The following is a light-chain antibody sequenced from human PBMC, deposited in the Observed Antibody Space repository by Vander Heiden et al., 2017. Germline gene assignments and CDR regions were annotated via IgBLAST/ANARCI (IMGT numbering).Light chain of an antibody. Sequence: EIVMTQSPATLSVSLGARATLSCRASQSVSSNLARYQQKPGQAPRLLIYGASTRATGIPARFSGSGSGTEFTLTISSLQSDDCAVYYCQQYKNWPPYTFGQGTKLEIK. J-gene: IGKJ2*01. V-gene: IGKV3-15*01. CDR1: QSVSSN. CDR3: QQYKNWPPYT. CDR2: GAS.